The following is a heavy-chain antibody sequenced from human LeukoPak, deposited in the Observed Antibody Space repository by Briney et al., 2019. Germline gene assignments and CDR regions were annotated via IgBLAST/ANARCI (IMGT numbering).Heavy chain of an antibody. CDR2: IYTSGST. Sequence: SETLSLTCTVSGGSISSYYWSWIRRPAGKGLEWIGRIYTSGSTNYNPSLKSRVTISVDKSKDQFSLKLSSVTAADTAVYYCARGSGWYGDSNWFDPWGQGTLVTVSS. CDR1: GGSISSYY. V-gene: IGHV4-4*07. J-gene: IGHJ5*02. D-gene: IGHD6-19*01. CDR3: ARGSGWYGDSNWFDP.